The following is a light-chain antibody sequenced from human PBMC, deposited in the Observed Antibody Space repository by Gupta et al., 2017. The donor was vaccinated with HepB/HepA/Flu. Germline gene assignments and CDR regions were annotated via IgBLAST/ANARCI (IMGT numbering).Light chain of an antibody. CDR1: SSNIGSNT. J-gene: IGLJ2*01. V-gene: IGLV1-44*01. Sequence: SVLTQPPSASWTPGQRVTISCSGSSSNIGSNTVNWYQQPPGTAPKLLIYSNNQRPSGVPDRFSGSKSGTSASLAISGLQAEDEADYYCAAWDDSLNGAVFGGGTKLTVL. CDR3: AAWDDSLNGAV. CDR2: SNN.